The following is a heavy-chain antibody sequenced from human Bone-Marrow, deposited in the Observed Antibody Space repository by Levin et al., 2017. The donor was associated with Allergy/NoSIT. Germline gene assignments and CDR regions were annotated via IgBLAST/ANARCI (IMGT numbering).Heavy chain of an antibody. V-gene: IGHV3-30-3*01. D-gene: IGHD5-24*01. CDR3: VRSDGHNWWYFDS. CDR1: GFTFSSYA. Sequence: GGSLRLSCAASGFTFSSYAVHWVRQTPGKTLEWVAVISYDGSLRFYTESVRGRFTISRDNSKNTLFLQMDSLRIEDAAVYYCVRSDGHNWWYFDSWGQGTLVTVSS. J-gene: IGHJ4*02. CDR2: ISYDGSLR.